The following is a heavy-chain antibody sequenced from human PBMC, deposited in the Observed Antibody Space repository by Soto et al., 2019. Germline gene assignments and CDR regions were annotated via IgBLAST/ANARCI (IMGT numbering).Heavy chain of an antibody. CDR1: GYSFTSYW. J-gene: IGHJ6*02. CDR2: IDPSDSYT. D-gene: IGHD4-17*01. CDR3: ARHGDYDYYGMDV. Sequence: PVESLKISCNGSGYSFTSYWISWVRQMPGKGLEWMGRIDPSDSYTNYSPSFQGHVTISADKSISTAYLQWSSLKASDTAMYYCARHGDYDYYGMDVWGQGTTVTVSS. V-gene: IGHV5-10-1*01.